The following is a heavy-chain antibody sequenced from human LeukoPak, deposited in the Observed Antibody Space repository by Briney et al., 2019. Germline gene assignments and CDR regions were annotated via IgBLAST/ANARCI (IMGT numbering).Heavy chain of an antibody. V-gene: IGHV3-30*03. CDR3: ASLCGYSAFDI. J-gene: IGHJ3*02. Sequence: GGSLRLSCAASGFTFSSYGMHWVRQAPGKGLEWVAVISYDGSNKYYADSVKGRFTISRDNSKNTLYLQMNSLRAEDTAVYYCASLCGYSAFDIWGQGTMVTVSS. CDR2: ISYDGSNK. CDR1: GFTFSSYG. D-gene: IGHD5-12*01.